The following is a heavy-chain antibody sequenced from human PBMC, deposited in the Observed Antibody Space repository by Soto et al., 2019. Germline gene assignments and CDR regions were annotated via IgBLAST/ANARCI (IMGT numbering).Heavy chain of an antibody. CDR3: ARGAVAGIAYYLDY. V-gene: IGHV3-30*03. D-gene: IGHD2-15*01. Sequence: QVQLVESGGGVVQPGKSLRLSCAASGFRFSGTGMHWVRQAPGKGLEWLAVISYDGSNQFHADPVKGRFTISRDNSMNTLYLQLNSLRPEDTAVYYCARGAVAGIAYYLDYWGQGTLVTVSS. J-gene: IGHJ4*02. CDR2: ISYDGSNQ. CDR1: GFRFSGTG.